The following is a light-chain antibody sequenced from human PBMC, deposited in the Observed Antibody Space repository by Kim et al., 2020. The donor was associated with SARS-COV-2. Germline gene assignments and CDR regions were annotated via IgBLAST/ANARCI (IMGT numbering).Light chain of an antibody. CDR3: NSRDSNDNVV. CDR2: GKN. CDR1: SLRRYY. Sequence: VAVGQTVRITCKGDSLRRYYATWYQQKPGQAPILVIYGKNNRPSGIPDRFSGSSSGNTASLTITGTQAGDEADYYCNSRDSNDNVVFGGGTQLTVL. V-gene: IGLV3-19*01. J-gene: IGLJ2*01.